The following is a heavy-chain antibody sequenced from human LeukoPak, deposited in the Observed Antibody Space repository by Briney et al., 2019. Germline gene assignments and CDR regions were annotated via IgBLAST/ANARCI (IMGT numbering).Heavy chain of an antibody. Sequence: PSETLSLTCTVSGGSISSYYWSWIQQPPGKGLEWIGYIYYSGSTNYNPSLKSRVTISVDTSKNQFSLKLSSVTAADTAVYYCARGYYYGSGSYPWFDPWGQGTLVTVSS. CDR1: GGSISSYY. CDR2: IYYSGST. V-gene: IGHV4-59*08. J-gene: IGHJ5*02. CDR3: ARGYYYGSGSYPWFDP. D-gene: IGHD3-10*01.